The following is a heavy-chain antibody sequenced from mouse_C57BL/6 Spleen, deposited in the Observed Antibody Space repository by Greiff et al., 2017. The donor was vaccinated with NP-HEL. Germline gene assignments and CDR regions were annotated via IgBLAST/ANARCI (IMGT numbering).Heavy chain of an antibody. Sequence: QVQLKESGPELVKPGASVKISCKASGYAFSSSWMNWVKQRPGKGLEWIGRIYPGDGDTNYNGKFKGKATLTADKSSSTAYMQLSSLTSEDSAVYFCARPDGYYDYAMDYWGQGTSVTVSS. CDR3: ARPDGYYDYAMDY. CDR1: GYAFSSSW. D-gene: IGHD2-3*01. J-gene: IGHJ4*01. V-gene: IGHV1-82*01. CDR2: IYPGDGDT.